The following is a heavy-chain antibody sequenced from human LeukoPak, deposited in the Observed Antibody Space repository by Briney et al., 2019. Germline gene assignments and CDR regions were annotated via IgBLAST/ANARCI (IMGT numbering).Heavy chain of an antibody. J-gene: IGHJ4*02. CDR1: GYTFTSYD. D-gene: IGHD3-10*01. CDR3: ARGLAYYGSGSFFDY. V-gene: IGHV1-8*03. Sequence: ASAKVSCKASGYTFTSYDINWVRQATGQGLEWMGWMNPNSGNTGYAQKLQGRVTITRNTSISTAYMELSSLRSEDTAVYYCARGLAYYGSGSFFDYWGQGTLVTVSS. CDR2: MNPNSGNT.